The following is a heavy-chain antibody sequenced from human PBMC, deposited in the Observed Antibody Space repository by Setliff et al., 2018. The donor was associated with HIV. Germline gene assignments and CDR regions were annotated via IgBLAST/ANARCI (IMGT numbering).Heavy chain of an antibody. CDR1: DYSITSGYY. J-gene: IGHJ1*01. Sequence: SETLSLTCGISDYSITSGYYWGWIRQPPGKGLEWIGSIYRSGSTYDSPSLKSRVTISFDTSKNQFSLILTSVTAADTAVYYCATQGLTVPIPGGYFQHWGPGILVTVSS. CDR3: ATQGLTVPIPGGYFQH. CDR2: IYRSGST. D-gene: IGHD2-21*02. V-gene: IGHV4-38-2*01.